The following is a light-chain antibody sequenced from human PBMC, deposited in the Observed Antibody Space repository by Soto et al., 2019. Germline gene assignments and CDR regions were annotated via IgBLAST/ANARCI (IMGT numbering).Light chain of an antibody. CDR3: RLYGSSPPMYT. Sequence: DIVLTQSPGTLSLSPGERASLSCRASQSVNNIYLGWYQQKPGQAPRLLIYGASSRATGIPDRFNGSGSGTDFTLTISRLEPEDFAVYYCRLYGSSPPMYTFGQGTKLEIK. J-gene: IGKJ2*01. CDR2: GAS. V-gene: IGKV3-20*01. CDR1: QSVNNIY.